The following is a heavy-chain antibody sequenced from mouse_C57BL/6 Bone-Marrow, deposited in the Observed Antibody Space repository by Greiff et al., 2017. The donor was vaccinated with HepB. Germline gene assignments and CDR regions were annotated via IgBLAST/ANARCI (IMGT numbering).Heavy chain of an antibody. Sequence: QVQLKQPGAELVKPGASVKLSCKASGYTFTSYWMHWVKQRPGQGLEWIGMIHPNSGSTNYNEKFKSKATLTVDKSSSTAYMQLSSLTSEDSAVYYCATTGTVPFAYWGQGTLVTVSA. CDR3: ATTGTVPFAY. D-gene: IGHD4-1*02. J-gene: IGHJ3*01. CDR2: IHPNSGST. V-gene: IGHV1-64*01. CDR1: GYTFTSYW.